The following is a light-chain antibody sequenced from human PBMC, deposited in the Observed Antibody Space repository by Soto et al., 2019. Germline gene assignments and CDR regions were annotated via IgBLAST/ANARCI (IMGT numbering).Light chain of an antibody. CDR1: QSVDSKY. CDR2: GAF. V-gene: IGKV3-20*01. Sequence: EIVLTQSPGTLSLSPGERATLSCRASQSVDSKYLAWYRQTPGQAPRLLIYGAFSRPTGIPDRISGSGSGTDFTLTISTLEPEYFAVYYCQHYGSSPPYTFGQGTKLEI. J-gene: IGKJ2*01. CDR3: QHYGSSPPYT.